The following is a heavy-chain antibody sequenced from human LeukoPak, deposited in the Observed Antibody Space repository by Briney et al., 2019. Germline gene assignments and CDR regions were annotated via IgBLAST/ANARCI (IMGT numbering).Heavy chain of an antibody. D-gene: IGHD3-22*01. V-gene: IGHV4-4*09. J-gene: IGHJ3*02. CDR1: GFTFSRYW. CDR2: IYTSGST. Sequence: GSLRLSCASSGFTFSRYWMSWIRQPTGKGLEWIGYIYTSGSTNYNPSLKSRVTISVDTSKNQFSLKLSSVTAADTAVYYCARLYDSGGYYPPAVAFDIWGQGTMVTVSS. CDR3: ARLYDSGGYYPPAVAFDI.